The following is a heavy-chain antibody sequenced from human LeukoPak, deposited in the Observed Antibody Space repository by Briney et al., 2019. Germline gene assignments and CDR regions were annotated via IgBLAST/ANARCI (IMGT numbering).Heavy chain of an antibody. D-gene: IGHD3-10*01. Sequence: GGSLRLSCAASGFTFSDHGMHWVRQAPGKGLEGVAIIWYNGSKKYYAESVKGRFTISRDNSKNTLCLQMSSLRAEDTAVYYCARDPYGSGDGYFDYWGQGTLVTVSS. CDR2: IWYNGSKK. CDR3: ARDPYGSGDGYFDY. J-gene: IGHJ4*02. V-gene: IGHV3-33*01. CDR1: GFTFSDHG.